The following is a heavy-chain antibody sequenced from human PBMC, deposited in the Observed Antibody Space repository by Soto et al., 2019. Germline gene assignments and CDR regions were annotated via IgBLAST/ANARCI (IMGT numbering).Heavy chain of an antibody. J-gene: IGHJ4*02. CDR2: MNPNSGNS. CDR3: ARGRYSYYDFWSGYSRRRYFDY. CDR1: GYTFTSYD. V-gene: IGHV1-8*01. Sequence: GASVMVSCKASGYTFTSYDIDWVRQATGQGLEWMGWMNPNSGNSGYAQKFQGRVTMTRNTSISTAYMELSSLRSEDTAVYYCARGRYSYYDFWSGYSRRRYFDYWGQGTLVTVSS. D-gene: IGHD3-3*01.